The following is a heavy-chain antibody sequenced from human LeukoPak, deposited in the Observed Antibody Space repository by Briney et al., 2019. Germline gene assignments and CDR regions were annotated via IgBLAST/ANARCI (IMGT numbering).Heavy chain of an antibody. CDR2: INPNSGGT. V-gene: IGHV1-2*02. CDR1: GYTFTGYY. J-gene: IGHJ5*02. D-gene: IGHD3-16*01. Sequence: ASVKVSCKASGYTFTGYYMHWVRQAPGQGREWMGWINPNSGGTNYAQKFQGRVTMTRDTSITTAYMEMSRLRSDDTAVYYCASSIWGTTGFWFDPWGQGTLVTVSS. CDR3: ASSIWGTTGFWFDP.